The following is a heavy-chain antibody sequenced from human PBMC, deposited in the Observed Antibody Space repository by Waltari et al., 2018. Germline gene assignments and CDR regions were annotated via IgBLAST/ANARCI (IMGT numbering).Heavy chain of an antibody. Sequence: EVQLVESGGGLAQPGGSLRLSCAASGFTFSSYWLHWVRQTPGKGLVWVSLISDDGSATSYADSVKGRFTISRDNAKNTLYLQMNSLRVDDMAVYYCARVARTAVTTSGYYGMDVWGQGTTVTVSS. CDR1: GFTFSSYW. CDR3: ARVARTAVTTSGYYGMDV. J-gene: IGHJ6*02. V-gene: IGHV3-74*01. CDR2: ISDDGSAT. D-gene: IGHD4-17*01.